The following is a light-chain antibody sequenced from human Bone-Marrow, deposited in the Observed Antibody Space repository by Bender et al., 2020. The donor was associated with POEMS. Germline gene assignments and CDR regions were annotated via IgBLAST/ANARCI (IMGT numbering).Light chain of an antibody. V-gene: IGLV3-21*02. CDR2: DDR. CDR1: NIGSYS. Sequence: SYVLTQPPSVSVAPGQAARITCGGNNIGSYSVHWFQQKPGQAPVLVVYDDRDRPSGIPERFSGSNSGDTATLTISGTQAMDEADYYCQSWDSGTAPFGGGTKLTVL. CDR3: QSWDSGTAP. J-gene: IGLJ2*01.